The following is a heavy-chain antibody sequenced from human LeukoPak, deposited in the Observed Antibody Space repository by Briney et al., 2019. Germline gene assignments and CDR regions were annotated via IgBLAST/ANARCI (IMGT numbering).Heavy chain of an antibody. J-gene: IGHJ4*02. D-gene: IGHD3-3*01. V-gene: IGHV3-23*01. CDR1: GFTFSSYA. Sequence: SGGSLRLSCAASGFTFSSYAMSWVRQAPGKGLEWVSAISGSGGSTYCADSVKGRFTISRDNSKNTLYLQMNSLRAEDTAVYYCAKRYDFWSGYQGIDYWGQGTLVTVSS. CDR2: ISGSGGST. CDR3: AKRYDFWSGYQGIDY.